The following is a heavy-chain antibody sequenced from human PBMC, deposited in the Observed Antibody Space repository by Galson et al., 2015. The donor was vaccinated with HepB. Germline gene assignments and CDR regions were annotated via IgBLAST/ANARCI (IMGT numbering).Heavy chain of an antibody. J-gene: IGHJ4*02. CDR2: IRSKAYGGTI. Sequence: SLRLSCATSGFTFGDYAMSWFRQAPGKGLEWVGFIRSKAYGGTIEYAASVKGRFTISRDDSKSIAYLQMNSLKTEDTAVYYCARGGSGSYVSFSRYWGQGTLVTVSS. V-gene: IGHV3-49*03. CDR1: GFTFGDYA. CDR3: ARGGSGSYVSFSRY. D-gene: IGHD1-26*01.